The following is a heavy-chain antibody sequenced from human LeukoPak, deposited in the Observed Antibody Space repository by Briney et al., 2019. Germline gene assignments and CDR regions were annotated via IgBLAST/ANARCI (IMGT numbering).Heavy chain of an antibody. CDR1: GGSISSSSYY. CDR3: ARDYGDYGVVRVRFDP. Sequence: SETLSLTCTVSGGSISSSSYYWGWIRQPPGKGLEWIGSIYYSGSTYYNPSLKSRVTISVDTSKNQFSLKLSSVTAADTAVYYCARDYGDYGVVRVRFDPWGQGTLVTVSS. CDR2: IYYSGST. D-gene: IGHD4-17*01. V-gene: IGHV4-39*07. J-gene: IGHJ5*02.